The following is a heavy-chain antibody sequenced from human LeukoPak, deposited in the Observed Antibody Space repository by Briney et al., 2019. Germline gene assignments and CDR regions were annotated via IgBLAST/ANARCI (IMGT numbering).Heavy chain of an antibody. CDR3: AKGGWLSGSGYDS. D-gene: IGHD5-24*01. Sequence: RGSLRLSWAAAGFTFRTVAMSWVRQAQGKGPEWVSTIAGHGGTTFYADSVKGRFTISRDNSNNTLYLQMNSLRAEGSAVVYCAKGGWLSGSGYDSWGLGTLVTVSS. CDR2: IAGHGGTT. V-gene: IGHV3-23*01. CDR1: GFTFRTVA. J-gene: IGHJ5*02.